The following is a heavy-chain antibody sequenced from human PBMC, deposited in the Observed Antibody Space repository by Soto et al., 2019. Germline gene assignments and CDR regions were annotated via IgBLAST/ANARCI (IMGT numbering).Heavy chain of an antibody. Sequence: GGSLRLSCAASGFSFSNYWMSWVRQAPGKGLEWVANIKQVGSDKYYVDSVKGRFTISRDNAKSSLYLQMNSLRVEDTAVYYCARRSVAGPYSGLYFYHGLDVWGQGTTVTVSS. CDR2: IKQVGSDK. D-gene: IGHD6-19*01. J-gene: IGHJ6*02. V-gene: IGHV3-7*03. CDR3: ARRSVAGPYSGLYFYHGLDV. CDR1: GFSFSNYW.